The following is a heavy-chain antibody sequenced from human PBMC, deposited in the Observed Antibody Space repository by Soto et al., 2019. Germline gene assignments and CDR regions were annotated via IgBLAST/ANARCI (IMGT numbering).Heavy chain of an antibody. CDR2: IKQDGSEK. CDR1: GFTFSSYA. V-gene: IGHV3-7*03. D-gene: IGHD6-19*01. Sequence: VGSLRLSCAASGFTFSSYAMSWVRQAPGKGLEWVANIKQDGSEKYYVDSVKGRFTISRDNAKNSLYLQMNSLRAEDTAVYYCARGSYSSGWYRRNYYYGMDVWGQGTTVTVSS. CDR3: ARGSYSSGWYRRNYYYGMDV. J-gene: IGHJ6*02.